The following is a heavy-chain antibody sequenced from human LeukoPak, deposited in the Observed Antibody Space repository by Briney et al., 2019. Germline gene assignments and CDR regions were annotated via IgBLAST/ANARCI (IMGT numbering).Heavy chain of an antibody. D-gene: IGHD5-24*01. V-gene: IGHV1-69*13. Sequence: GASVKVSCKASGGTFSSYAINWVRQAPGQGLEWMGGIIPIFGTANYAQKFQGRVTITADESTSTAYMELSSLRSEDTAVYYCARGARDGYLQDQPFDYWGQGPLVTVSS. CDR3: ARGARDGYLQDQPFDY. CDR2: IIPIFGTA. J-gene: IGHJ4*02. CDR1: GGTFSSYA.